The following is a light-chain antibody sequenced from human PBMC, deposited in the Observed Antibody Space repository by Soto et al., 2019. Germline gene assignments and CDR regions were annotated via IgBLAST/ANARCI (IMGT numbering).Light chain of an antibody. J-gene: IGKJ5*01. CDR1: QDITNS. V-gene: IGKV1-33*01. Sequence: DIQMTQSPSSVSASVGDRVTITCEASQDITNSLNWYQKKNGKAPKLLIYDAFNLQTGVPSRLSGSGSGTDFTFTISSMKTEDIGTYYCQQYDNLPLTFGQGTRLEIK. CDR2: DAF. CDR3: QQYDNLPLT.